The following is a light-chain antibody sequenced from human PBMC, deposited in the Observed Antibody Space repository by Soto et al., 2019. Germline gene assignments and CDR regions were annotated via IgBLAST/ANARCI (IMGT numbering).Light chain of an antibody. Sequence: DIPMTQSPSPLSASVGGRVTFTCRASQSISSWLAWYQQKPGKGHKLLIYDASSLISGVPSRFSGSGSGTEFTLTISSLQPDDFATYYCQQYYSYWTFGQGTKVEIK. CDR3: QQYYSYWT. CDR1: QSISSW. CDR2: DAS. J-gene: IGKJ1*01. V-gene: IGKV1-5*01.